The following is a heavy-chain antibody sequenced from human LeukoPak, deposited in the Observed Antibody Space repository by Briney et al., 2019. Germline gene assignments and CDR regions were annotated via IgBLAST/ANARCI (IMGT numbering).Heavy chain of an antibody. V-gene: IGHV4-31*03. Sequence: SETLSLTYTVSGGSISSGGYYWSWIRQHPGKGLEWIGYIYYSGSTYYNPSLKSRVTISVDTSKNQFSLKLSSVTAADTAVYYCARVGSSNWNNYYFDYWGQGTLVTVSS. CDR3: ARVGSSNWNNYYFDY. CDR2: IYYSGST. D-gene: IGHD1/OR15-1a*01. J-gene: IGHJ4*02. CDR1: GGSISSGGYY.